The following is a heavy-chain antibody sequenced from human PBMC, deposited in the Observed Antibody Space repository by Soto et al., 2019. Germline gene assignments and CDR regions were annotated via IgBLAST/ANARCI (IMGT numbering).Heavy chain of an antibody. V-gene: IGHV3-33*01. J-gene: IGHJ4*02. Sequence: QVQLVESGGGVVQPGRSLRLSCAASGFSFSTFGMHWIRQAPGKGLEWVAVISYDGSNKYYADSAKGRFTISRDTSKNQVFLQMNSLRAEDPAVYYCASDWLTRSFDYWGQGTLVTVSS. D-gene: IGHD6-19*01. CDR2: ISYDGSNK. CDR1: GFSFSTFG. CDR3: ASDWLTRSFDY.